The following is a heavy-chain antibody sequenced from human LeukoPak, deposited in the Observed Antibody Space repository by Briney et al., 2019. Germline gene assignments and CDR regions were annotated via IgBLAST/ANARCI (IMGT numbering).Heavy chain of an antibody. CDR2: ISSSSGTM. V-gene: IGHV3-48*01. CDR1: GFTFSSYS. J-gene: IGHJ4*02. D-gene: IGHD6-19*01. CDR3: AKGRPRVAVAGTREFDY. Sequence: PGGSLRLSCAASGFTFSSYSMNWVRQAPGKGLEWVSYISSSSGTMYYADSVKGRFTISRDNSKNTLYLQMNSLRAEDTAVYYCAKGRPRVAVAGTREFDYWGQGTLVTVSS.